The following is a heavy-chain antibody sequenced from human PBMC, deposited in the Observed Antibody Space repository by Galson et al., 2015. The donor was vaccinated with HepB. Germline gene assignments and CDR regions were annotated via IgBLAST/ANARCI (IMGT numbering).Heavy chain of an antibody. J-gene: IGHJ5*02. Sequence: QSGAEVKKPGESLRISCKGSGYSFTSYWISWVRQMPGKGLGWMGRIDPSDSYTNYSPSFQGHVTISADKSISTAYRQWSSLKASDTAMYYCARHGGPRYYDVSGYYLWGQGTLVTVSS. V-gene: IGHV5-10-1*01. D-gene: IGHD3-22*01. CDR1: GYSFTSYW. CDR3: ARHGGPRYYDVSGYYL. CDR2: IDPSDSYT.